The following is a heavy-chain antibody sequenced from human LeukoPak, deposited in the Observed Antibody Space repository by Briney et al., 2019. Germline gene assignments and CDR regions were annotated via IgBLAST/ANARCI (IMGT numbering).Heavy chain of an antibody. V-gene: IGHV4-30-2*01. CDR2: IYHSGST. J-gene: IGHJ4*02. D-gene: IGHD3-3*01. CDR3: ARIGVTIFGVVIGYYFDY. Sequence: PSETLSLTCTVSGGSISSGGYYWSWIRQPPGKGLEWIGYIYHSGSTYYNPSLKSRVTISVDRSKNQFSLKLSSVTAADTAVYYCARIGVTIFGVVIGYYFDYGGQGTLVTVSS. CDR1: GGSISSGGYY.